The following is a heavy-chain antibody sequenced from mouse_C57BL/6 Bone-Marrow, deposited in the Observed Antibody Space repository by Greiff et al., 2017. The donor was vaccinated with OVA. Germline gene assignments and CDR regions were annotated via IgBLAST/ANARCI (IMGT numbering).Heavy chain of an antibody. CDR1: GYAFSSSW. V-gene: IGHV1-82*01. Sequence: VKLQQSGPELVKPGASVKISCKASGYAFSSSWMNWVKQRPGKGLEWIGRIYPGDGDTNYNGKFKGKATLTADKSSSTAYMQLSSLTSEDSAVYFCARVEEEDWYFDVWGTGTTVTVSS. CDR3: ARVEEEDWYFDV. J-gene: IGHJ1*03. CDR2: IYPGDGDT.